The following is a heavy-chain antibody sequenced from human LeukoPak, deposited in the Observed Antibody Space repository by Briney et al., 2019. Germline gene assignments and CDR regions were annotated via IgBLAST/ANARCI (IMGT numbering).Heavy chain of an antibody. Sequence: ASVKVSCKASGYTFTGYYIHWVRQAPGQGLEWMGRINPNSGGTNYAQKFQGRVTMTRDTSISTAYMELSKLRSGDTAVYYCAREQGNRITGTTGSGLDVWGQGTTVTVSS. CDR3: AREQGNRITGTTGSGLDV. V-gene: IGHV1-2*06. CDR2: INPNSGGT. J-gene: IGHJ6*02. D-gene: IGHD1-7*01. CDR1: GYTFTGYY.